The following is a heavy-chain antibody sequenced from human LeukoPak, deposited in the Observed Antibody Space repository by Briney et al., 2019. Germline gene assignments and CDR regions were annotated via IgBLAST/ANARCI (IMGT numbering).Heavy chain of an antibody. Sequence: GGSLRLSCVASGFTFSSYAMSWVRQAPGKGLEWVSAISGSGGSTYYADSVKGRFTISRDNSKNTLYLQMNSLRAEDTAVYYCAKDSDYGPENWFDPWGQGTLVTVSS. CDR1: GFTFSSYA. J-gene: IGHJ5*02. CDR2: ISGSGGST. D-gene: IGHD4-17*01. V-gene: IGHV3-23*01. CDR3: AKDSDYGPENWFDP.